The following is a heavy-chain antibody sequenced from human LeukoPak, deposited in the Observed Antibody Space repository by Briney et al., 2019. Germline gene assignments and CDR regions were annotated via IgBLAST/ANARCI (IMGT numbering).Heavy chain of an antibody. Sequence: GGSLRLSCTLSGFTFSDAWLNWVRQAPGKGLEWVANIRQDGNEIYYMDSVKGRFTISRDNAKKSLYLQMNLLRAEDTAVYYCATLNWDDGVVSGFDRWGQGILVIVSS. V-gene: IGHV3-7*01. CDR3: ATLNWDDGVVSGFDR. J-gene: IGHJ5*02. D-gene: IGHD2-2*01. CDR2: IRQDGNEI. CDR1: GFTFSDAW.